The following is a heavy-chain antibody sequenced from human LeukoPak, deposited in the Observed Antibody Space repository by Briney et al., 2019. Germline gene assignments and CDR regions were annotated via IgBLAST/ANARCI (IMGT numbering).Heavy chain of an antibody. CDR2: IYYSGST. CDR3: ARDCPSGIAAAGRGS. Sequence: SETLSLTCTVSGGSISSSSYYWGWIRQPPGKGLEWIGSIYYSGSTYYNPSLKSRVTISVDTSKNQFSLKLSSVTAADAAVYYCARDCPSGIAAAGRGSWGQGTLVTVSS. D-gene: IGHD6-13*01. J-gene: IGHJ4*02. V-gene: IGHV4-39*07. CDR1: GGSISSSSYY.